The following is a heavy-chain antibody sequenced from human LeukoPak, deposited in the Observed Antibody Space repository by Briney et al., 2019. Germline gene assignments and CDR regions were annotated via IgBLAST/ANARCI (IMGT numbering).Heavy chain of an antibody. Sequence: SETLSLTCTVSGGSISSGDYYWSWIRQPPGKGLEWIGYIYYSGSTYYNPSLKSRVTLSVDTSKNQFSLKLSSVTAADTAVYYCARGGLGSGYPFDYWGQGTLVTVSS. CDR2: IYYSGST. J-gene: IGHJ4*02. V-gene: IGHV4-30-4*08. D-gene: IGHD3-22*01. CDR3: ARGGLGSGYPFDY. CDR1: GGSISSGDYY.